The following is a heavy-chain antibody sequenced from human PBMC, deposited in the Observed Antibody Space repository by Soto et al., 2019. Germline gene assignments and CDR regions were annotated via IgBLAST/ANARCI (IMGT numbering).Heavy chain of an antibody. CDR2: IYSGGAT. D-gene: IGHD2-21*02. V-gene: IGHV3-66*01. Sequence: EVQLAESGGGLVQSGGSLRLSCVASGFSVSSSYMSWVRQAPGKGLEWVSLIYSGGATHYADSVEGRFTISRDIFKNTVYLQMNSLRVEDTAVYYCARDRVGVAVTTLFYWGQGTLVTVSS. CDR1: GFSVSSSY. J-gene: IGHJ4*02. CDR3: ARDRVGVAVTTLFY.